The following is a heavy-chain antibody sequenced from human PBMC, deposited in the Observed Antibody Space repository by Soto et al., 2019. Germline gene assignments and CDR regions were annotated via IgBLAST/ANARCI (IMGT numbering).Heavy chain of an antibody. CDR3: AKDRTIASRNFDS. J-gene: IGHJ4*02. V-gene: IGHV3-23*01. Sequence: GGSLRLSCAASGFTFSDHGMHWVRQAPGKGLEWVSSISGSVGSTFYADSVKGRFTISRDNSMNTLYLQMNSLRAEDTAVYYCAKDRTIASRNFDSWRQRALVT. D-gene: IGHD6-6*01. CDR2: ISGSVGST. CDR1: GFTFSDHG.